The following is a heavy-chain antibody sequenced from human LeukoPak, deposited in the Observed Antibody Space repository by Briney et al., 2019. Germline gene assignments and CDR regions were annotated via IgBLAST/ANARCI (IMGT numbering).Heavy chain of an antibody. CDR3: ARLADFWSGDSSIDD. J-gene: IGHJ4*02. D-gene: IGHD3-3*01. V-gene: IGHV4-39*01. Sequence: SETLSLTCTVSGGSIGSSYYYWGWIRQPPGKGLEWIGSIYDSGSTYYNPSLKSRVTISVDTSKNQFSLKLNSVTAADTAVYYCARLADFWSGDSSIDDWGQGTLVTVSS. CDR2: IYDSGST. CDR1: GGSIGSSYYY.